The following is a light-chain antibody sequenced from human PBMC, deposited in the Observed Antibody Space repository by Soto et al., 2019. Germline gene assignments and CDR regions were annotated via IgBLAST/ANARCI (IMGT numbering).Light chain of an antibody. CDR2: AAS. CDR3: QQYYRWPVT. CDR1: LFIANH. Sequence: IVVTQSPATLSVSPGERVTFSCKASLFIANHLAWYQHKPGQSPRLLIHAASTGSPGVPARFSGSWSGAEFTLTIDRLQSDESAFYYWQQYYRWPVTFGGGTKVEIK. V-gene: IGKV3-15*01. J-gene: IGKJ4*01.